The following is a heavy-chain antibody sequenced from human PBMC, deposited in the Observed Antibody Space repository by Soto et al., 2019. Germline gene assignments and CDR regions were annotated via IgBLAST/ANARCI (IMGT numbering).Heavy chain of an antibody. CDR1: GFIFSNYA. CDR2: ISGRGGST. Sequence: EEQLLESGGGVVQRGGSLRLSCAASGFIFSNYAMTWVRQAPGKGLEWVSRISGRGGSTYYADSVKGRLTMSRDNSKNTLYLQMNSLSAEDTAIYYRARRAGGAAVWYYDLWGRGTLVTV. V-gene: IGHV3-23*01. J-gene: IGHJ2*01. D-gene: IGHD2-21*01. CDR3: ARRAGGAAVWYYDL.